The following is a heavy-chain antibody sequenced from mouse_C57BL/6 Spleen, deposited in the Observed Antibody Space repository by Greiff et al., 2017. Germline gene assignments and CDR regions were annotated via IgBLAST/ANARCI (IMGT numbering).Heavy chain of an antibody. D-gene: IGHD2-4*01. CDR1: GFSLTSYG. Sequence: VHLVESGPGLVAPSQSLSITCTVSGFSLTSYGVHWVRQPPGKGLEWLVVIWSDGSTTYNSALKSRLSISKDNSKSQVFLKMNSLQTDDTAMYYCARHGIYYDYFYAMDYWGQGTSVTVSS. CDR2: IWSDGST. V-gene: IGHV2-6-1*01. CDR3: ARHGIYYDYFYAMDY. J-gene: IGHJ4*01.